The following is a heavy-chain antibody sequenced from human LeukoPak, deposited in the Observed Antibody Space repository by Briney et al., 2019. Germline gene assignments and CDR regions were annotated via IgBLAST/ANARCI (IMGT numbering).Heavy chain of an antibody. V-gene: IGHV1-18*01. J-gene: IGHJ6*02. CDR3: ARFSSRQDAGSHYYGMDV. D-gene: IGHD2-15*01. Sequence: GASVKVSCKASGYTFTSYGISWVRQAPGQGLEWMGWISAYNGNTNYAQKLQGRVTMTTDTSTSTAYMELRSLRSDDTAVYYCARFSSRQDAGSHYYGMDVWGQGTTVTVSS. CDR2: ISAYNGNT. CDR1: GYTFTSYG.